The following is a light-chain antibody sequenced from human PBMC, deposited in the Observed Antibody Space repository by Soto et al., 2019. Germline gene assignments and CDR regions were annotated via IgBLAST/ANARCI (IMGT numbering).Light chain of an antibody. CDR1: SSNIGNNI. V-gene: IGLV1-44*01. Sequence: QSVLTQPPSASGTPGQRVTISCSGSSSNIGNNIVNWYQHLPGTAPKLLIYTDNQRPSGVPGRFSGSKSDTSASLAISGLQSEDEADYYCAAWDDSLNAYLFGGGTKVTVL. J-gene: IGLJ3*02. CDR2: TDN. CDR3: AAWDDSLNAYL.